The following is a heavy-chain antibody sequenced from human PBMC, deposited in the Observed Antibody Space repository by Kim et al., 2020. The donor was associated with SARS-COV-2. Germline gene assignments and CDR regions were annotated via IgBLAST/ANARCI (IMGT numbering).Heavy chain of an antibody. J-gene: IGHJ6*02. V-gene: IGHV4-4*02. CDR3: ARDLYGSGTYYNRMDV. CDR2: IYSSGSA. Sequence: SETLSLTCAVSGDSISSANWWTWVRQSPGKGLQWIGEIYSSGSANYSPSLKRRVTISLDESKNQFSLKVTSATAADTAVYYCARDLYGSGTYYNRMDVWGQGTMVTVS. CDR1: GDSISSANW. D-gene: IGHD3-10*01.